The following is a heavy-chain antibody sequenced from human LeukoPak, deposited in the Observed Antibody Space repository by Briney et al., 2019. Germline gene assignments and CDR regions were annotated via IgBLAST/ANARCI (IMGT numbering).Heavy chain of an antibody. D-gene: IGHD3-22*01. CDR1: NYSITSGYF. J-gene: IGHJ4*02. Sequence: PSQTLSLTCAVSNYSITSGYFWGWIRQPPGQGLEWIASLYHSGTTYYNPSLRNRVTLFVDTSKHQFSLKLTSLTAADTAVYYCARDGVFHDSDGYSFDYWGQGTLVTVSS. CDR2: LYHSGTT. CDR3: ARDGVFHDSDGYSFDY. V-gene: IGHV4-38-2*02.